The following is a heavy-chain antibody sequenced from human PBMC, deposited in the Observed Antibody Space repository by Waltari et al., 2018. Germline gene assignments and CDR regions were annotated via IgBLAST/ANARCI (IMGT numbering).Heavy chain of an antibody. V-gene: IGHV1-2*06. J-gene: IGHJ4*02. D-gene: IGHD3-10*01. Sequence: QVQLVQSGAEVKKPGASVKVSCTAYGYTFTGHYTHWVRQAPGQGLEWMGRINPNSGGTNYAQKFQGRVTMTRDTSISTAYMELSRLRSDDTAVYYCARASGRGHLDYWGQGTLVTVSS. CDR2: INPNSGGT. CDR3: ARASGRGHLDY. CDR1: GYTFTGHY.